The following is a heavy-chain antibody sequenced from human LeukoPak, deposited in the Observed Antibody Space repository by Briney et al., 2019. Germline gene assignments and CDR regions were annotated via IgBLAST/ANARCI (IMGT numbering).Heavy chain of an antibody. D-gene: IGHD5-24*01. V-gene: IGHV4-34*01. CDR3: ARGGLEMATTDFDS. CDR2: INHSGST. Sequence: SETLSLTCAVYGGSFSGYYWSWIRQPPGKGLEWIGEINHSGSTNYNPSLKSRVTISVDTSKNQFSLKLSSVTATDTAVYYCARGGLEMATTDFDSWGQGTLVTVSS. CDR1: GGSFSGYY. J-gene: IGHJ4*02.